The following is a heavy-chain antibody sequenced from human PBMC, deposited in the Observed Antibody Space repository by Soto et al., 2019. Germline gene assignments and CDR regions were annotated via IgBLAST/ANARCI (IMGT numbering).Heavy chain of an antibody. Sequence: QVQLVQSGAEVKKPGASVKVSCKASGYTFTSYGISWVRQAPGQGLEWMGWISAYNGNTNYAQKLQGRVTMTTDTSTSTAYMELRSLRSDDTAVYYCARDRLPAVAAVYYYYGMDVWGQGTTVTVSS. CDR1: GYTFTSYG. J-gene: IGHJ6*02. V-gene: IGHV1-18*01. CDR2: ISAYNGNT. CDR3: ARDRLPAVAAVYYYYGMDV. D-gene: IGHD6-19*01.